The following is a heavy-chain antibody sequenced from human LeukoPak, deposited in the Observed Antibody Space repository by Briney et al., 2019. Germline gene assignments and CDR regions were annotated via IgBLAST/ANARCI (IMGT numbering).Heavy chain of an antibody. Sequence: ASVKVSCKASGYTFTSYGISWVRQAPGQGLEWMGWISAYNGNTSYAQKLQGRVTVTTDTSTSTAYMELRSLRSDDTAVYYCARDPTAGHYYGMDVWGQGTTVTVSS. CDR1: GYTFTSYG. CDR2: ISAYNGNT. D-gene: IGHD6-13*01. J-gene: IGHJ6*02. V-gene: IGHV1-18*01. CDR3: ARDPTAGHYYGMDV.